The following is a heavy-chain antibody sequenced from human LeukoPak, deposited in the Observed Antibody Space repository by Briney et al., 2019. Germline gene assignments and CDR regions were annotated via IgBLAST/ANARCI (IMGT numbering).Heavy chain of an antibody. D-gene: IGHD6-6*01. V-gene: IGHV1-2*06. CDR3: ARTAARRFDY. CDR2: INPNSGGT. CDR1: GYTFTGYY. Sequence: ASVTVSCTTSGYTFTGYYMHWVRQAPGQGLEWLGRINPNSGGTNYAQKVQGRVTMTRDTSTSTVYMELSSLRSDDTAVYYCARTAARRFDYWGQGTLVTVSS. J-gene: IGHJ4*02.